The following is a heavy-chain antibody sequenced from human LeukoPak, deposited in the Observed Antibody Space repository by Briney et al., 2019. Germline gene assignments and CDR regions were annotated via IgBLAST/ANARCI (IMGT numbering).Heavy chain of an antibody. CDR2: IYWNNDK. CDR1: GFSVNTGGVA. Sequence: ESGPTLVNPTPPLTLTCTFSGFSVNTGGVAVGWIRQPPGKPLEWLAHIYWNNDKYYSTSLKSRLTITKDTSENQVVLTMTDMDPVDTATYYCAHLTTNGFYYDYWGQGALVTVSS. D-gene: IGHD1-1*01. V-gene: IGHV2-5*01. CDR3: AHLTTNGFYYDY. J-gene: IGHJ4*02.